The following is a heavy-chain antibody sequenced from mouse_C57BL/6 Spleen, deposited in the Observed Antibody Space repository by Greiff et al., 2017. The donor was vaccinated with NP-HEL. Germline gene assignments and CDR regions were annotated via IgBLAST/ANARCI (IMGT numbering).Heavy chain of an antibody. D-gene: IGHD1-1*01. CDR1: GYTFTSYW. Sequence: QVQLQQPGAELVMPGASVKLSCKASGYTFTSYWMHWVKQRPGQGLEWIGEIDPSDSYTNYNQKFKGKSTLTVDKSSSTAYMQLSSLTSEDSAVYYCARPGSSYLYWYFDVWGTGTTVTVSS. CDR3: ARPGSSYLYWYFDV. J-gene: IGHJ1*03. CDR2: IDPSDSYT. V-gene: IGHV1-69*01.